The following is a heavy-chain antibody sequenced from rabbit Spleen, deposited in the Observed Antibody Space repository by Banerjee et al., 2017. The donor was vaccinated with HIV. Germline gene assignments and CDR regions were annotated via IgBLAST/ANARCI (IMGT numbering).Heavy chain of an antibody. Sequence: QEQLEESGGGLVRPEGSLTLTCKASGFDLSNYYYMCWVRQAPGKGLEWIGCIYTGSGNTFYASGAKGRFTISKSSSTAVTLQMTSLTAADTATYFCARDLVGVIVWNFYLWGQGTLVTVS. J-gene: IGHJ4*01. CDR1: GFDLSNYYY. CDR2: IYTGSGNT. V-gene: IGHV1S45*01. D-gene: IGHD6-1*01. CDR3: ARDLVGVIVWNFYL.